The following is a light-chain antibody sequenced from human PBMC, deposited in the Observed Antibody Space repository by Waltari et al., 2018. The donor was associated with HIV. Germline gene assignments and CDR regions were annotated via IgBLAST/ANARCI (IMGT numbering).Light chain of an antibody. Sequence: QVVLTQPPSASASLGASVKLTCTLSSGHINYVIAWHQQQPPKGPRFLMKLNSDGRHSKGDGIPVRFSGSSSGAERYLTISSLQSEDEADYFCQTWGTGIQVFGGGTRLTVL. V-gene: IGLV4-69*01. CDR3: QTWGTGIQV. CDR1: SGHINYV. CDR2: LNSDGRH. J-gene: IGLJ2*01.